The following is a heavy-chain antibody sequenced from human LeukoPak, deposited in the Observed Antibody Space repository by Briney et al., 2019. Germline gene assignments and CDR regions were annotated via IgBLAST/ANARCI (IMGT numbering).Heavy chain of an antibody. D-gene: IGHD4/OR15-4a*01. V-gene: IGHV3-23*01. Sequence: GGSLRLSCAASGFTFSSYSMNWVRQAPGKGLEWVSAISGSGGSTFYADSVKGRFTISRDNSKNTLYLQMNSLRAEDTAVYYCARRAGAYSHPYDYWGQGTLVTVSS. J-gene: IGHJ4*02. CDR2: ISGSGGST. CDR1: GFTFSSYS. CDR3: ARRAGAYSHPYDY.